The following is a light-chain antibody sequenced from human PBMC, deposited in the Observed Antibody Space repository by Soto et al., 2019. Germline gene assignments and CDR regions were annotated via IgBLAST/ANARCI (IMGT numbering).Light chain of an antibody. Sequence: DIQMTQSPSSLSASVGDRVTITCRASQSISSDLNWYQQKPGKAPKLLIYAASSLQSGVPSRFSGNGSGTDFTLTISSLQPEDFATYYCQQSYSTLRGTFGQGTRLEIK. CDR2: AAS. V-gene: IGKV1-39*01. CDR3: QQSYSTLRGT. J-gene: IGKJ5*01. CDR1: QSISSD.